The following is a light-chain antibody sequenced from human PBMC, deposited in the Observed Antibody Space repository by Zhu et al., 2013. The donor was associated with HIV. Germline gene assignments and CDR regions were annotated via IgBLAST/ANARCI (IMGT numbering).Light chain of an antibody. CDR3: LQSSIHPYT. CDR2: AAS. Sequence: DIQMTQSPSSLSASVGDRVTITCRASQGISTYLAWYQQKPGRVPSLLIYAASTLQSGVPSRFSGSGSGTDFTLTISSLQPDDFATYYCLQSSIHPYTFGPGTKVDMK. J-gene: IGKJ3*01. V-gene: IGKV1-27*01. CDR1: QGISTY.